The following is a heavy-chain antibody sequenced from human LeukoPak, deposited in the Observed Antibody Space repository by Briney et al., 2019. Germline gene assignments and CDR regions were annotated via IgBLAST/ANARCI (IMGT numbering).Heavy chain of an antibody. Sequence: GGSLRLSCAASGFTFSSYTMNWVRQAPGKGLEWVAFIRYDGSNKYYADSVKGRFTISRDNSKNTLYLQMNSLRAEDTAVYYCAKGPRRGPQLVPGKDAFDIWGQGTMVTVSS. V-gene: IGHV3-30*02. D-gene: IGHD6-13*01. CDR3: AKGPRRGPQLVPGKDAFDI. CDR1: GFTFSSYT. J-gene: IGHJ3*02. CDR2: IRYDGSNK.